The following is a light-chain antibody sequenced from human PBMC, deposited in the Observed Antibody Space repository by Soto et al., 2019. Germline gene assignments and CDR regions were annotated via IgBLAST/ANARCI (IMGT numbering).Light chain of an antibody. CDR1: SSNIGAGYD. J-gene: IGLJ2*01. Sequence: QSVLTQPPSVSGAPGQRVTISCTGRSSNIGAGYDVHWYQQLPGTAPKLLIYGNSNRPSGVPDRFSGSKSGTSASLAITGLQADDEADYYCQSSDSPHVVFGGGTKLTVL. CDR3: QSSDSPHVV. CDR2: GNS. V-gene: IGLV1-40*01.